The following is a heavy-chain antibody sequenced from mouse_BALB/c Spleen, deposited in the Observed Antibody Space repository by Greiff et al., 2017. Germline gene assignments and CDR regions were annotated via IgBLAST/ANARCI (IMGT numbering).Heavy chain of an antibody. V-gene: IGHV5-12-1*01. CDR1: GFAFSSYD. J-gene: IGHJ2*01. CDR2: ISSGGGST. Sequence: EVMLVESGGGLVKPGGSLKLSCAASGFAFSSYDMSWVRQTPEKRLEWVAYISSGGGSTYYPDTVKGRFTISRDNAKNTLYLQMSSLKSVDTAMYYCARGPPYSGFDYWGQGTTLTVSS. D-gene: IGHD1-1*01. CDR3: ARGPPYSGFDY.